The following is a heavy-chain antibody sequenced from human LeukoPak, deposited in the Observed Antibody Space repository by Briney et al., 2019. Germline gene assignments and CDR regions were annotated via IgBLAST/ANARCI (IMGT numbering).Heavy chain of an antibody. D-gene: IGHD4-11*01. CDR1: GFTVSSNY. J-gene: IGHJ4*02. CDR2: IYAGGNT. CDR3: ASFRDYNNCN. V-gene: IGHV3-66*01. Sequence: PGGSLRLSCAVSGFTVSSNYMSWVRQAPGKGLEWVSIIYAGGNTYFTDSVKGRFIISRDNANNSLYLHMNSLRAEDTAVYYCASFRDYNNCNWGQGTLVTVSS.